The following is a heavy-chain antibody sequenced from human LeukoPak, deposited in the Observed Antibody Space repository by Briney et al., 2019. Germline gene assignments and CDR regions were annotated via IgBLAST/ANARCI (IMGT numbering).Heavy chain of an antibody. CDR1: GYTFTSYA. Sequence: ASVKVSCKASGYTFTSYAMHWVRQAPGQGLEWMGWISAYNGNTNYAQKLQGRVTMTSDTSTSTAYMELRSLRSDDTAVYYCARGVPQIVVVTATNYFDYWGRGTLVSVSS. D-gene: IGHD2-21*02. V-gene: IGHV1-18*01. CDR2: ISAYNGNT. J-gene: IGHJ4*02. CDR3: ARGVPQIVVVTATNYFDY.